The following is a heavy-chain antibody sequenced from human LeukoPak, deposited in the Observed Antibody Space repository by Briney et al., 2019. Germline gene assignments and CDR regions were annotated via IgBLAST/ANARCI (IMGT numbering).Heavy chain of an antibody. CDR1: GFTFGDYA. Sequence: PSKSLTLTCTVSGFTFGDYARHWIRQAPGKGLEWISGINCNSSSIGYAAPVKGRFTISRNNAKNSLYLQMNSLRAEDTDLHYCAKDIAVSIVVAITAFDYWGQGTLVTVYS. D-gene: IGHD3-22*01. J-gene: IGHJ4*02. CDR3: AKDIAVSIVVAITAFDY. CDR2: INCNSSSI. V-gene: IGHV3-9*01.